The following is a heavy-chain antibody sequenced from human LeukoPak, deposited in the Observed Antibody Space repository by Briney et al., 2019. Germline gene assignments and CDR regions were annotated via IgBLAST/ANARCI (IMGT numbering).Heavy chain of an antibody. CDR1: GFTFSNAW. CDR2: IYYSGSN. J-gene: IGHJ5*02. D-gene: IGHD5-18*01. CDR3: ANMGYSYAPGLFDP. V-gene: IGHV4-28*01. Sequence: LRLSCAASGFTFSNAWMSWVRQAPGKGLEWIGSIYYSGSNYHNPSLKSRVSMSVDTSKDQFSLKLSSVTAADTAVYYCANMGYSYAPGLFDPWGQGTLVTVSS.